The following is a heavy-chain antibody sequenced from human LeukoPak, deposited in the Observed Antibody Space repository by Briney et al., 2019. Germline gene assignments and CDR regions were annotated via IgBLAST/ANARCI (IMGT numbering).Heavy chain of an antibody. V-gene: IGHV3-23*01. Sequence: PGGSLRLSCAASGFTFSSYAMSWVRQAPGKGLEWVSAISGSGGSTYYADSVKGRFTISRDNSKNTLYLQMNSLRAEDTAEYYCAKAVYYDFWSGYWNWFDPWGQGTLVTVSS. CDR3: AKAVYYDFWSGYWNWFDP. D-gene: IGHD3-3*01. CDR1: GFTFSSYA. CDR2: ISGSGGST. J-gene: IGHJ5*02.